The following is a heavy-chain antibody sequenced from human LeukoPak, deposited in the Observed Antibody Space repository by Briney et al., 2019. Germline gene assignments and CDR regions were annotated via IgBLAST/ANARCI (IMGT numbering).Heavy chain of an antibody. J-gene: IGHJ5*02. CDR1: GYTFTSYY. D-gene: IGHD2-2*01. CDR3: ARDHNRYCSSTSCSSPRGWFDP. Sequence: ASVKVSCKASGYTFTSYYMHWVRQAPGQGLEWMGIINPIGGSTSYAQKFQGRVTMTRDTSTSTVYMELSSLRSEDTAVYYCARDHNRYCSSTSCSSPRGWFDPWGQGTLVTVSS. CDR2: INPIGGST. V-gene: IGHV1-46*01.